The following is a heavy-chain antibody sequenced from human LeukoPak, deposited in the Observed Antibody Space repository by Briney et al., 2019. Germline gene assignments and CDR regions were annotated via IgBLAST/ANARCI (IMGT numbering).Heavy chain of an antibody. J-gene: IGHJ4*02. Sequence: GGSLRLSCAASGFTFSSYWMGWVRQAPGKGLEWVANIKHDGSEKNYVDSVKGRFTISRDNAKNSLYLQMNSLRAEDTAVYYCARDAPNYSSTWYPSHYWGRGTLVTVSS. D-gene: IGHD6-13*01. CDR1: GFTFSSYW. CDR2: IKHDGSEK. V-gene: IGHV3-7*03. CDR3: ARDAPNYSSTWYPSHY.